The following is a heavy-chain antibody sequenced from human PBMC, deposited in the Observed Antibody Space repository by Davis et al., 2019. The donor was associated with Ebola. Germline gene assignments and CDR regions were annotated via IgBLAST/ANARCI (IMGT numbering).Heavy chain of an antibody. V-gene: IGHV4-30-4*07. CDR2: TYYSGST. J-gene: IGHJ6*02. Sequence: MPSETLSLTCAVSGGSISSGGYSWSWIRQPPGKGLEWIGYTYYSGSTHYNPSLKSRVTISVDTSNNQFSLKLRSVTAADTAVYYCARDSSRPILGSYGDKLRFFTGSRRRSYYHAMDMWGLGTTVTVSS. D-gene: IGHD2-21*01. CDR1: GGSISSGGYS. CDR3: ARDSSRPILGSYGDKLRFFTGSRRRSYYHAMDM.